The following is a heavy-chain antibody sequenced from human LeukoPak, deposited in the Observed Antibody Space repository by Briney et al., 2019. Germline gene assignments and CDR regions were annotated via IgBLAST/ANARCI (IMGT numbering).Heavy chain of an antibody. CDR2: ISGSGGST. V-gene: IGHV3-23*01. Sequence: QTGGSLRLSCAASGFTFSSYAMSWVRQAPGKGLEWVSAISGSGGSTYYADSVKGRFTISRDNAENTLYMRMNSLRPEDTAVYYCARGYYSSSRFDSWGQGTLVTVSS. J-gene: IGHJ4*02. CDR1: GFTFSSYA. CDR3: ARGYYSSSRFDS. D-gene: IGHD6-13*01.